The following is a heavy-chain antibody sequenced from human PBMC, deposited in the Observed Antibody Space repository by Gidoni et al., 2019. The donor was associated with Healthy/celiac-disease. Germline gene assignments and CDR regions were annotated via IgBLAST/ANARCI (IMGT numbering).Heavy chain of an antibody. V-gene: IGHV4-4*07. Sequence: QVQLQESGQGLVKPSETLSLTCPVSGGSISSYYWSWIRQPAGKGLEWIGRIYTSGSTNYNPSLKSRVTMSVDTSKNQFSLKLSSVTAADTAVYYCARGLYYDSSGYYNDAFDIWGQGKMVTVSS. J-gene: IGHJ3*02. D-gene: IGHD3-22*01. CDR1: GGSISSYY. CDR2: IYTSGST. CDR3: ARGLYYDSSGYYNDAFDI.